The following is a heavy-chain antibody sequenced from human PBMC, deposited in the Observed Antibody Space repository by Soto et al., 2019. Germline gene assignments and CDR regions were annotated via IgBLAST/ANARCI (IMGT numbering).Heavy chain of an antibody. CDR3: ARDIPTRHCSSTSCPGAFDI. V-gene: IGHV3-21*01. D-gene: IGHD2-2*01. CDR1: GFTFSSYS. CDR2: ISRSSSYI. J-gene: IGHJ3*02. Sequence: PGGSLRLSCAASGFTFSSYSMNWVRQAPGKGLEWVSSISRSSSYIYYTDSVKGRFTISRDNAKNSLYLQMNSLRAEDTAVYYCARDIPTRHCSSTSCPGAFDIWGQGTMVTVSS.